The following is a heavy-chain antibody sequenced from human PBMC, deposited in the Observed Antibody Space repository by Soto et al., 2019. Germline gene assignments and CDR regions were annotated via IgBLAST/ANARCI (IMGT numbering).Heavy chain of an antibody. V-gene: IGHV3-7*01. CDR3: ARLEVVIAILDY. J-gene: IGHJ4*02. D-gene: IGHD2-21*01. Sequence: PGGSLRLSCAASVFPFSSYWMSWVRQAPGKGLEWVANIKQDGSEKYYVDSVKGRFTISRDNAKNSLYLQMNSLRAEDTAVYYCARLEVVIAILDYWGQGTLVTVSS. CDR2: IKQDGSEK. CDR1: VFPFSSYW.